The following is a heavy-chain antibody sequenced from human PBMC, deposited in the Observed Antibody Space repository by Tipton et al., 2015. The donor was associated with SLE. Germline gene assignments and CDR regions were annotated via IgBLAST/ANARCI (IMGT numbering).Heavy chain of an antibody. D-gene: IGHD5-18*01. Sequence: TLSLTCAVYGGSFSGYYWSWIRQPPGEGLELIGEINHSGSTNYNPSLKSRVTISVDTSKNQFSLKLSSVTAADTAVYYCATVDTAMVGTGFDYWGQGTLVTVSS. CDR2: INHSGST. CDR1: GGSFSGYY. J-gene: IGHJ4*02. CDR3: ATVDTAMVGTGFDY. V-gene: IGHV4-34*01.